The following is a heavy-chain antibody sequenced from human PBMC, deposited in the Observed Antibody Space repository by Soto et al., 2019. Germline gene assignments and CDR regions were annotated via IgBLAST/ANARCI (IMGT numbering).Heavy chain of an antibody. V-gene: IGHV1-8*01. D-gene: IGHD3-3*01. J-gene: IGHJ6*02. CDR2: MNPNSGNT. CDR1: GYTFTSYD. CDR3: ARGGYYAYGMDV. Sequence: ASVRVSCKASGYTFTSYDINWVRQATGQGLEWMGWMNPNSGNTGYAQKFQGRVTMTRNTSISTDYMELSSLRSEDTAVYYCARGGYYAYGMDVWGQGTTVTVSS.